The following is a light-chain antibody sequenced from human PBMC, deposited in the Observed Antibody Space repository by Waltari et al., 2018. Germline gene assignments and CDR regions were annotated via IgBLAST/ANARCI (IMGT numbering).Light chain of an antibody. J-gene: IGLJ3*02. CDR1: SSDVGGYIS. Sequence: QSALTQPASVSGSPGQSIAISCTGTSSDVGGYISVSWYRHHPGEAPNLMIYDVTNRPSGVSDRFSGSKSGNTASLTISGLQAEDEADYYCTSYTSSATLVFGGGTKLTVL. CDR2: DVT. CDR3: TSYTSSATLV. V-gene: IGLV2-14*01.